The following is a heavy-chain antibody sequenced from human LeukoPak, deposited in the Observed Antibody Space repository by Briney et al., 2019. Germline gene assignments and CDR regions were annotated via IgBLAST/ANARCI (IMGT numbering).Heavy chain of an antibody. V-gene: IGHV4-61*01. CDR2: IYYSGST. CDR3: ARERGGYSGSPYYFDY. CDR1: GGSVSSGSYY. D-gene: IGHD5-12*01. J-gene: IGHJ4*02. Sequence: NSSETLSLTCTVSGGSVSSGSYYWSWLRQPPGKGLEWIGYIYYSGSTNYNPSLKSRVTISVDTSKNQFSLKLSSVTAADTAVYYCARERGGYSGSPYYFDYWGQGSLVTVSS.